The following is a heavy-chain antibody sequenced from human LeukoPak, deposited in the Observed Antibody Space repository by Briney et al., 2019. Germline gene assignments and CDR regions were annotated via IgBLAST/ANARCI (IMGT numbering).Heavy chain of an antibody. CDR1: GFTFSSYS. CDR2: ISSSSSSTI. Sequence: GGSLRLSCAASGFTFSSYSMNWVRQAPGKGLEWVSYISSSSSSTIYYADSVKGRLTISRDNAKNSLYLQMNSLRAEDTAVYYCARALMKAFDYWGQGTLVTVSS. J-gene: IGHJ4*02. V-gene: IGHV3-48*01. D-gene: IGHD3-16*01. CDR3: ARALMKAFDY.